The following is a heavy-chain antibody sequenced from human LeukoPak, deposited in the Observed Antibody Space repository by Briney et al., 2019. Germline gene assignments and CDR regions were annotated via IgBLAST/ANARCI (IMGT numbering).Heavy chain of an antibody. CDR3: ARRNYFSSSGSKDHFDY. J-gene: IGHJ4*02. CDR2: IFPGDSDT. D-gene: IGHD6-19*01. CDR1: GYRFTTYW. Sequence: GESLKISCKGSGYRFTTYWIGWVRQSPVKGLEWMGSIFPGDSDTSYSPSFQGQVTISADKSINTAYLQWSSLKASDTAMYYCARRNYFSSSGSKDHFDYWGQGTLVTVSS. V-gene: IGHV5-51*01.